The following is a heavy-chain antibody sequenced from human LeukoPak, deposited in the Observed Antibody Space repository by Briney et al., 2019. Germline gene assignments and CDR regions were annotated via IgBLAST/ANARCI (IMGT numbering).Heavy chain of an antibody. CDR3: ARQGYSYGLFDY. J-gene: IGHJ4*02. CDR2: IYYSGST. Sequence: PSETLSLTCTVSGGSISSSSYYWGWIRQPPGKGLEWIGSIYYSGSTYYNPSLKSRVTISVDTSKNQFSLKLSSVTAADTAVYYYARQGYSYGLFDYWGQGTLVTVSS. D-gene: IGHD5-18*01. V-gene: IGHV4-39*01. CDR1: GGSISSSSYY.